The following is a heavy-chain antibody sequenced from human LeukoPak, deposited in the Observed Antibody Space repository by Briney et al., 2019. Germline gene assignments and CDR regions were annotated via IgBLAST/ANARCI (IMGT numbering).Heavy chain of an antibody. CDR2: INAGTGDT. CDR3: ARDGSGVWFDY. V-gene: IGHV1-3*01. CDR1: GYSFTSYI. Sequence: ASVKVSCKASGYSFTSYIMHWVRQAPGQRLEWMGWINAGTGDTKYSQNFRGRVTITRDTSATTAYMELSSLRSEDTAVYYCARDGSGVWFDYWGQGTLVTVSS. D-gene: IGHD3-10*01. J-gene: IGHJ4*02.